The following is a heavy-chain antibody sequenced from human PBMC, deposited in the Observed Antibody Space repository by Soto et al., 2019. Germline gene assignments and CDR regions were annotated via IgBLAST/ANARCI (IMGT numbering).Heavy chain of an antibody. Sequence: GGSLRLSCAASGFTFSIYGMHWVRQAPGKGLEWVAVISYDGSNKYYADSVKGRFTISRDNSKNTLYLQMNSLRAEDTAVYYCAKDIAAAGTDYYYVMDVWGQGTTRPV. CDR3: AKDIAAAGTDYYYVMDV. D-gene: IGHD6-13*01. CDR1: GFTFSIYG. J-gene: IGHJ6*02. V-gene: IGHV3-30*18. CDR2: ISYDGSNK.